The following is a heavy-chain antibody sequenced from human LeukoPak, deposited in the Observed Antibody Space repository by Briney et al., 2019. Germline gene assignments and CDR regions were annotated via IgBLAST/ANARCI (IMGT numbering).Heavy chain of an antibody. CDR3: ASNAPYDY. V-gene: IGHV3-7*01. J-gene: IGHJ4*02. CDR2: IKHDGSER. Sequence: PGGSLRLSCAASGFTFTNYWMNWVRQAPGKGLEWVANIKHDGSERYYVDSVKGRFTISRDNANNSLYLQMNSLRVEDTAVYYCASNAPYDYWGQGSLVAVSS. CDR1: GFTFTNYW.